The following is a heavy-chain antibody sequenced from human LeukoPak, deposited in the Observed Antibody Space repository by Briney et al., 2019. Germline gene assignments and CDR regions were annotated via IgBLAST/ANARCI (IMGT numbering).Heavy chain of an antibody. CDR1: GYSFTAFY. D-gene: IGHD2-2*01. CDR2: INPNTGGT. CDR3: TRGPSHGAFDI. Sequence: GASVKVSCKASGYSFTAFYMHWVRQAPGQGLEWMGWINPNTGGTNYAQKFQGRVTLTRDTSINTAYTELRWLSSDDTAVYYCTRGPSHGAFDIWGQGTMVSVSS. V-gene: IGHV1-2*02. J-gene: IGHJ3*02.